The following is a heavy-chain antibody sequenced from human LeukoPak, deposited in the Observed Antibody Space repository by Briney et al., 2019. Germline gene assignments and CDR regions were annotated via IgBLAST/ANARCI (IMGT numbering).Heavy chain of an antibody. Sequence: GASVKVSCKASGYTFTGYYMHWVRQAPGQGLEWMGWINPNSGGTNYAQKFQGRVTMTRDTSISTAYMELSRLRSDDTAVYYCAREYKDYDFWSGYLNWFAPWGQGTLVTVSS. CDR1: GYTFTGYY. CDR2: INPNSGGT. CDR3: AREYKDYDFWSGYLNWFAP. D-gene: IGHD3-3*01. V-gene: IGHV1-2*02. J-gene: IGHJ5*02.